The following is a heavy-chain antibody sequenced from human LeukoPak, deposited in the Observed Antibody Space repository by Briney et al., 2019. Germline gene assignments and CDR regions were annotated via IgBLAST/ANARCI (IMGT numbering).Heavy chain of an antibody. Sequence: SSVKVSCKASGGTFSSYAISWARQAPGQGLEWMGRIIPIFGTANYAQKFQGRVTITTDESTSTAYMELSSLRSEDTAVYYCARDSKSKYSSSWYAYYYYYMDVWGKGTTVTVSS. V-gene: IGHV1-69*05. CDR1: GGTFSSYA. J-gene: IGHJ6*03. CDR3: ARDSKSKYSSSWYAYYYYYMDV. CDR2: IIPIFGTA. D-gene: IGHD6-13*01.